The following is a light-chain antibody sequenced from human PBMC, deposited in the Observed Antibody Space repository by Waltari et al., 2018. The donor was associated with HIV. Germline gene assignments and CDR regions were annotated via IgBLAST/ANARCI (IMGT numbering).Light chain of an antibody. CDR1: QSVSSN. Sequence: ELVMSPSPATLSVSPGERATLSCRASQSVSSNLAWYQQKPGQATRLLIYGSSTRATGIPARFSGSGSGTEFTLTISSLQSEDFAVYYCQQYNNWPPLTFGGGTKVEIK. V-gene: IGKV3-15*01. CDR2: GSS. J-gene: IGKJ4*02. CDR3: QQYNNWPPLT.